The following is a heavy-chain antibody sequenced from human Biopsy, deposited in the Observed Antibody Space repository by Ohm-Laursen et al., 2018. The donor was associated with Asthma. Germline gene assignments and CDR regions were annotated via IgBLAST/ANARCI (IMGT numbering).Heavy chain of an antibody. CDR1: GAYIGTPDYH. V-gene: IGHV4-30-4*01. CDR3: ARGASYGGGFFGIDV. J-gene: IGHJ6*02. D-gene: IGHD4-23*01. CDR2: VFYSGTT. Sequence: TLSLTCIVSGAYIGTPDYHWSWIRQSPGKGLEWIGFVFYSGTTHYSRSLERRLFLSIDTARNEFSMNLRSLTAAGTAVYFFARGASYGGGFFGIDVWGPGSTVSV.